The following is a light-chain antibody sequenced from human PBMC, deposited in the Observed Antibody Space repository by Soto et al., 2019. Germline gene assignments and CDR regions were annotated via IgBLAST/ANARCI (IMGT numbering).Light chain of an antibody. CDR1: SSDVGGYNY. V-gene: IGLV2-14*01. CDR3: SSYASSSTYV. J-gene: IGLJ1*01. Sequence: QSAVAQPASVSGSPGQSITISCTVTSSDVGGYNYVSWYQQHPGKAPKLMIYEVSDRPSGVSNRFSGSKSGNTASLIISGLQAEDEADYYCSSYASSSTYVFGTGTKVTLL. CDR2: EVS.